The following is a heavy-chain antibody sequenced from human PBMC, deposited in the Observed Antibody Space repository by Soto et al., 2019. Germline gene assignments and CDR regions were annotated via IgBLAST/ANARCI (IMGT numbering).Heavy chain of an antibody. V-gene: IGHV3-48*02. D-gene: IGHD2-2*01. CDR2: ISSSSSTI. CDR3: ASTLTPKRGYYFDY. CDR1: GFTFSSYS. Sequence: EVQLVESGGGLVQPGGSLRLSCAASGFTFSSYSMNWVRQAPGKGLEWVSYISSSSSTIYYADSVKGRFTISRDNAKNSLYLQMNSLRDEDTAVYYCASTLTPKRGYYFDYWGQGTLVTVSS. J-gene: IGHJ4*02.